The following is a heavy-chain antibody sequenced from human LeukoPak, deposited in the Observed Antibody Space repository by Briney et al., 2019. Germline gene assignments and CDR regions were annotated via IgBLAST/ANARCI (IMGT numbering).Heavy chain of an antibody. CDR3: TREYISGPRQTDAFDI. CDR1: GFTLGNHW. CDR2: ISGDEIWT. Sequence: GGSLRLSCVASGFTLGNHWMHWVRQAPGKGLVWVSRISGDEIWTSYADSVMGRFTISRDNAKDTLYLQMNGLRTEDTAVYYCTREYISGPRQTDAFDIWGRGTMVTVSS. D-gene: IGHD3-22*01. J-gene: IGHJ3*02. V-gene: IGHV3-74*01.